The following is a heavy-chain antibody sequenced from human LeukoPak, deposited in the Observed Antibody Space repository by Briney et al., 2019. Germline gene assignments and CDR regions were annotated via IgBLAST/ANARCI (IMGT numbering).Heavy chain of an antibody. CDR1: GGSISSHY. CDR3: ARERCSSTSCYFSRENWFDP. V-gene: IGHV4-59*11. CDR2: IYYSGST. Sequence: SETLSLTCTVSGGSISSHYWSWIRQPPGKGLEWIGYIYYSGSTNYNPSLKSRVTISVDTSKNQFSLKLSSVTAADTAVYYCARERCSSTSCYFSRENWFDPWGQGTLVTVSS. J-gene: IGHJ5*02. D-gene: IGHD2-2*01.